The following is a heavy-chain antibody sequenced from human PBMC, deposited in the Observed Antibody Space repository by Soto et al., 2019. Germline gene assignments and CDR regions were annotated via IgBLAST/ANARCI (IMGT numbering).Heavy chain of an antibody. CDR1: GFTVSSNY. CDR3: ARGLWLENYYYMDV. V-gene: IGHV3-66*01. J-gene: IGHJ6*03. Sequence: GGSLRLSCAASGFTVSSNYMSWVRQAPGKGLEWVSVIYSGGSTYYADSVKGRFTISRDNSKNTLYPQMNSLRAEDTAVYYCARGLWLENYYYMDVWGKGTTVTVSS. CDR2: IYSGGST. D-gene: IGHD5-18*01.